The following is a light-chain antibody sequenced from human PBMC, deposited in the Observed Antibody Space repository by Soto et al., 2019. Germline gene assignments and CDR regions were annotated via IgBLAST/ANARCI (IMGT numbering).Light chain of an antibody. CDR2: QVS. Sequence: DVVMTQSPVSLPVTLGQPASISCRSSQGLVYSDGNTYLSWFHQRPGQSPRRLIYQVSNRDSGVPDRFIVSGSVTDFTLMISRVEAEDFGVYYCLQGTHWPYTFGQGTKLEIK. CDR3: LQGTHWPYT. J-gene: IGKJ2*01. V-gene: IGKV2-30*01. CDR1: QGLVYSDGNTY.